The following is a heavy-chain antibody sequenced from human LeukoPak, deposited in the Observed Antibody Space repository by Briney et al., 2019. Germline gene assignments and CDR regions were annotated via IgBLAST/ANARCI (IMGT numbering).Heavy chain of an antibody. CDR2: IRSKTFGGTT. D-gene: IGHD5-18*01. Sequence: GSLRLSCISSGFTFGTYAVSWFRQAPGKGLEWVAFIRSKTFGGTTEYAASVEGRFTISRDDSKSIAYLQMNSLKTEDTAVYYCTRYSGRTDYWGQGTLVTVSS. CDR1: GFTFGTYA. CDR3: TRYSGRTDY. V-gene: IGHV3-49*03. J-gene: IGHJ4*02.